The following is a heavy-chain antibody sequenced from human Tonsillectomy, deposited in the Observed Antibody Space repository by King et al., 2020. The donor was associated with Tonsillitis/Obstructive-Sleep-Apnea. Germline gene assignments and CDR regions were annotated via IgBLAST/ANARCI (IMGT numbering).Heavy chain of an antibody. J-gene: IGHJ2*01. D-gene: IGHD3-10*01. CDR3: AREELGHHWYFDL. CDR2: TYYRSKWFN. Sequence: VQLQQSGPGLVKPSQTLSLTCAISGARVSNNNAAWNWIRQSPSRGLEWLGRTYYRSKWFNDYAVSVKSRITINSDTSKNQFSLQLNSVTPEDTAVYYCAREELGHHWYFDLWGRGTLVIVSS. V-gene: IGHV6-1*01. CDR1: GARVSNNNAA.